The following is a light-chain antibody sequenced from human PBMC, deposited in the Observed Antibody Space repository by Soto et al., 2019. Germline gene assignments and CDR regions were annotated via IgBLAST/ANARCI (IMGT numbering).Light chain of an antibody. V-gene: IGKV1-9*01. CDR1: QGSSSY. CDR2: GAS. J-gene: IGKJ3*01. CDR3: QRLNSNPT. Sequence: DIQLTQSPSFLSAFVGDRVTITCRASQGSSSYLAWYQQKPGKAPKLLIYGASTLQSGVPSRFSGSGSGTEFTLTSGSLQPEDSGSYSCQRLNSNPTFCPGTKVDIK.